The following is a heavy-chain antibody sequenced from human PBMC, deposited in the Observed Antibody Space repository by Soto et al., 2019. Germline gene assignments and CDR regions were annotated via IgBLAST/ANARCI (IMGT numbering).Heavy chain of an antibody. D-gene: IGHD3-10*01. CDR1: GGSISSGGYY. CDR2: IYYSGST. V-gene: IGHV4-31*03. J-gene: IGHJ4*02. Sequence: QVQLQESGPGLVKPSQTLSLTCTVSGGSISSGGYYWSWIRQHPGKGLEWIGYIYYSGSTYYNPSLKSRVTISVDTSKNQFSLKLSSVTAADTAVYYCVRDGGSGSYWFFDYWGQGTLVTVSS. CDR3: VRDGGSGSYWFFDY.